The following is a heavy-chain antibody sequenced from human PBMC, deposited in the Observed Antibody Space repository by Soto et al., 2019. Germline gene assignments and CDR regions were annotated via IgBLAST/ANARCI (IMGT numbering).Heavy chain of an antibody. CDR2: ISFDGSNE. CDR1: GFTFSSHA. V-gene: IGHV3-30-3*01. Sequence: QVQLVESGGGVVQSGRSLRLSCAASGFTFSSHAMHWVRQAPGKGLEWVAVISFDGSNEYYADSVKGRFTISRDNSKKTLFLQMNSLRGEDTAVYYCAREQLVPSGYYYGMDVW. D-gene: IGHD6-6*01. CDR3: AREQLVPSGYYYGMDV. J-gene: IGHJ6*01.